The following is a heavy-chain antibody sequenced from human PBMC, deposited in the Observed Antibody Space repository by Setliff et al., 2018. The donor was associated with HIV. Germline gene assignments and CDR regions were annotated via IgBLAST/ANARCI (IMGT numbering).Heavy chain of an antibody. CDR1: GFTFGDYT. D-gene: IGHD5-18*01. CDR2: IRSKSYGGTT. CDR3: TRGGGPLWYQGYCDY. V-gene: IGHV3-49*04. Sequence: PGGSLRLSCRFAGFTFGDYTINWVRQAPGKGLEWVGFIRSKSYGGTTEYAASVKGRFTILRDDSKSVAELQMNSLKIEDTALYYCTRGGGPLWYQGYCDYWGLGTLVTVSS. J-gene: IGHJ4*02.